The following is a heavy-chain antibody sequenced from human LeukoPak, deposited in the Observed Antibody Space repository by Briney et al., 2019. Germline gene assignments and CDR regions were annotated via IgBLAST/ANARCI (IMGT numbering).Heavy chain of an antibody. V-gene: IGHV3-74*01. Sequence: GGSLRLSCAASGFTFSSYWMHWVRQGPGKGLVWVSHINTDGSSTIYADSVKGRFTISRDNAKNTLYLQMNSLRADDTAVYYCAKWFCTTSTCYYDYWGQGTLVTVSS. J-gene: IGHJ4*02. CDR2: INTDGSST. CDR3: AKWFCTTSTCYYDY. CDR1: GFTFSSYW. D-gene: IGHD3-9*01.